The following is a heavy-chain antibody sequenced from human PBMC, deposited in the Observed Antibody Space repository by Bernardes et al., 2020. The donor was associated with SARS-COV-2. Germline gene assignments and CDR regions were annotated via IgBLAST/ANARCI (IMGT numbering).Heavy chain of an antibody. CDR3: ARSFNYGPDY. D-gene: IGHD3-10*01. Sequence: GWSLRLSCAASGFTFSSYWMHWVRQAPGKGLVWVSRLNGGGGDITYADSVKGRFIISRDNAKSILYLQMNSLRPEDTAVYYCARSFNYGPDYWSQGTLVTVSS. V-gene: IGHV3-74*01. J-gene: IGHJ4*02. CDR1: GFTFSSYW. CDR2: LNGGGGDI.